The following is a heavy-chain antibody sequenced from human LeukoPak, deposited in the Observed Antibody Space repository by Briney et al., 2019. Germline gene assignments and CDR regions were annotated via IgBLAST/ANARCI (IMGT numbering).Heavy chain of an antibody. V-gene: IGHV4-31*03. Sequence: SETLSLTCTVSGGSISSGGYYWSWIRQHPGKGLEWIGYIYYSGSTYYNPSLKSRVTISVDTSKNQFFLKLSSVTAADTAVYYCARVVEGQLWYFDLWGRGTLVTVSS. D-gene: IGHD1-1*01. CDR1: GGSISSGGYY. J-gene: IGHJ2*01. CDR3: ARVVEGQLWYFDL. CDR2: IYYSGST.